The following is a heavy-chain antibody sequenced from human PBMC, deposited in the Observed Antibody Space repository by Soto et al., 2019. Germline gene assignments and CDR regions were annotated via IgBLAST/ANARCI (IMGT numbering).Heavy chain of an antibody. CDR2: ISAYNGNT. V-gene: IGHV1-18*01. J-gene: IGHJ6*02. Sequence: QVQLVQSGAEVKKPGASVKVSCKASGYTFTSCGISWVRQAPGQGLEWMGWISAYNGNTNYAQKLQGRVTMTTDTSTSTAYMELRSLRSDDTAVYYCARDLPPYGDYSYYYYGMDVWGQGTTVTVSS. CDR1: GYTFTSCG. CDR3: ARDLPPYGDYSYYYYGMDV. D-gene: IGHD4-17*01.